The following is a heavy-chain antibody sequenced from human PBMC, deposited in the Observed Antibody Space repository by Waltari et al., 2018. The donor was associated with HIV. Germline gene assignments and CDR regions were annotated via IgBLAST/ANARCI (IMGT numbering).Heavy chain of an antibody. D-gene: IGHD3-10*01. Sequence: QVLLQESGPGRVKPSQTLSLTCTVSSGSITSGSYFWTWIRQPAGKGLEWIGRVYTSGNTNYNPSLKNRVTISVDTSRNQFSLRLSSMAAADTAVYYCARALDYYESGSFPWRFFDLWGRGSLVTVSS. CDR2: VYTSGNT. CDR1: SGSITSGSYF. J-gene: IGHJ2*01. CDR3: ARALDYYESGSFPWRFFDL. V-gene: IGHV4-61*02.